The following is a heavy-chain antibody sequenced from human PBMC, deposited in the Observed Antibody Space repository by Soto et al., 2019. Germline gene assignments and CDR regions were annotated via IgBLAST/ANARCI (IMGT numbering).Heavy chain of an antibody. CDR3: AGYYWGYYYYGMDV. D-gene: IGHD5-12*01. J-gene: IGHJ6*02. Sequence: SETLSLTCTVSGGSISSSSYYWGWIRQPPGKGLEWIGSIYYSGSTYYNPSLKSRVTISVDTSKNQFSLKLSSVTAADTAVYYCAGYYWGYYYYGMDVWGQGTTVTVSS. CDR2: IYYSGST. CDR1: GGSISSSSYY. V-gene: IGHV4-39*01.